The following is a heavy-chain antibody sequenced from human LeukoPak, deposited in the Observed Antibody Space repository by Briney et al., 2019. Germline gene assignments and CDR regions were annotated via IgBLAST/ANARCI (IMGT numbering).Heavy chain of an antibody. J-gene: IGHJ6*02. CDR3: ARSMRAYHYDSSDYYPQDYNFYPQDYNFGMEV. CDR1: GYTFTSYY. V-gene: IGHV1-46*01. D-gene: IGHD3-22*01. CDR2: INPSGGST. Sequence: ASGKVSCKASGYTFTSYYMHWVRQAPGQGLEWMGIINPSGGSTSYAQKFQGRVTMTRDTSTSTVYMELSSLRSEDTAVYYCARSMRAYHYDSSDYYPQDYNFYPQDYNFGMEVWGQGTTVAVSS.